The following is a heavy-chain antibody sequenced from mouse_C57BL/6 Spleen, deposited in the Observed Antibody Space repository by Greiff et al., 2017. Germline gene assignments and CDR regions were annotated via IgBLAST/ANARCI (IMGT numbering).Heavy chain of an antibody. CDR3: GRGNNCRFDY. CDR1: GFTFSSYA. Sequence: EVQLVESGGGLVKPGGSLKLSCTASGFTFSSYAMSWVRQTPEKRLEWVATISDGGSYTYYPENVKGRFTISTDNAKNKLYLQMSHLESEDTAMYCCGRGNNCRFDYWGQGTLLTVSA. D-gene: IGHD4-1*02. CDR2: ISDGGSYT. J-gene: IGHJ2*01. V-gene: IGHV5-4*01.